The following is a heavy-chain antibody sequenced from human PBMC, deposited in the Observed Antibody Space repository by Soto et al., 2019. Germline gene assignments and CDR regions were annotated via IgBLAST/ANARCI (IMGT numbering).Heavy chain of an antibody. Sequence: SETLSLTCTVSGGSVSSGSCYWSWIRQPPGKGLEWIGYIYYSGSTNYNPSLKSRVTISVDTSKNQFSLKLSSVTAADTAVYYCATGATTGNFDYWGQGTLVTVSS. V-gene: IGHV4-61*01. CDR3: ATGATTGNFDY. CDR1: GGSVSSGSCY. CDR2: IYYSGST. D-gene: IGHD1-26*01. J-gene: IGHJ4*02.